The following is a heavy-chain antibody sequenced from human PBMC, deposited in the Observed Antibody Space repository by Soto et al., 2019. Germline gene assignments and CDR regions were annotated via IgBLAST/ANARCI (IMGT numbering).Heavy chain of an antibody. J-gene: IGHJ5*02. CDR1: GGSISSSSYY. D-gene: IGHD3-22*01. Sequence: QLQLQESGPGLVKPSETLSLTCTVSGGSISSSSYYWGWIRQPPGKGLEWIGSIYYSGSTYYNPSLKSRVTISVDTSKNQFSLKLSSVTAADTAVYYCARREDYYDSRGFQRWFDPWGQGTLVTVSS. CDR2: IYYSGST. CDR3: ARREDYYDSRGFQRWFDP. V-gene: IGHV4-39*01.